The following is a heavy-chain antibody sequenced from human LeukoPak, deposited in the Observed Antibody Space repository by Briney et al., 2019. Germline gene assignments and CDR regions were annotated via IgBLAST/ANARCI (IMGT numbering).Heavy chain of an antibody. V-gene: IGHV4-39*07. CDR3: ARVLGQWLAPHVDY. Sequence: SETLSLTCTVSGGSISSSSYYWGWIRQPPGKGLEWIGSIYYSGSTYYNPSLKSRVTISVDTSKNQFSLKLSSVTAADTAVYYCARVLGQWLAPHVDYWGQGTLVTVSS. CDR1: GGSISSSSYY. CDR2: IYYSGST. D-gene: IGHD6-19*01. J-gene: IGHJ4*02.